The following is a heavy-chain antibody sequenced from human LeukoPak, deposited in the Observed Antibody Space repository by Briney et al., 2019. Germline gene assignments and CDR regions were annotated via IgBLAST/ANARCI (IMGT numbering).Heavy chain of an antibody. CDR3: ARGRMIRGVIYFDY. V-gene: IGHV5-51*01. CDR1: GYSFTSYW. J-gene: IGHJ4*02. Sequence: ESLKISCKGSGYSFTSYWIGWVRQMPGKGLEWMGIIYPGDSDSRYSPSFQGQVTFSADKSINTAYLRWGRLKASDIAIYYCARGRMIRGVIYFDYWGQGTLVTVSS. D-gene: IGHD3-10*01. CDR2: IYPGDSDS.